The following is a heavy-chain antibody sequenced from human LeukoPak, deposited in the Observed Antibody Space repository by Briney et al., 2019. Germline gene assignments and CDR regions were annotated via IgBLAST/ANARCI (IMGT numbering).Heavy chain of an antibody. J-gene: IGHJ4*02. V-gene: IGHV4-39*07. CDR3: ARPYDSSGYLGYFDY. Sequence: PSETLSLTCTVSGGSISSSSYYWGWIRQPPGKGLEWIGSIYYSGSTYYNPSLKSRVTISVDTSKNQFSLKLSSVTAADTAVYYCARPYDSSGYLGYFDYWGQGTLVTVSS. D-gene: IGHD3-22*01. CDR2: IYYSGST. CDR1: GGSISSSSYY.